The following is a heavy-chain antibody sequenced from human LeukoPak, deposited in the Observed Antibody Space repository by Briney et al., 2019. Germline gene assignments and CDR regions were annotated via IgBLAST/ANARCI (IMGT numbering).Heavy chain of an antibody. CDR2: ISSSSSYI. CDR1: GFTFSTYA. V-gene: IGHV3-21*01. D-gene: IGHD6-19*01. CDR3: ARERWLGQWLGQFGY. J-gene: IGHJ4*02. Sequence: GGSLRLSCAASGFTFSTYAMSWVRQAPGKGLEWVSSISSSSSYIYYADSVKGRFTISRDNAKNSLYLQMNSLRAEDTAVYYCARERWLGQWLGQFGYWGQGTLVTVSS.